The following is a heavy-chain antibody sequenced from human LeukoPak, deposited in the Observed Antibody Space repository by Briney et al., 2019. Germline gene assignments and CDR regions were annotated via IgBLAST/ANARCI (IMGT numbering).Heavy chain of an antibody. CDR2: ISYDGSNK. V-gene: IGHV3-30*04. CDR3: ARDSGARYYYYYYMDV. J-gene: IGHJ6*03. Sequence: GGSLRLSCAASGFTFSSYAMHWVRQAPGKGLEWVAVISYDGSNKYYADSVKGRFTISGDNSKNTLYLQMNSLRAEDTAVYYCARDSGARYYYYYYMDVWGKGTTVTVSS. D-gene: IGHD3-10*01. CDR1: GFTFSSYA.